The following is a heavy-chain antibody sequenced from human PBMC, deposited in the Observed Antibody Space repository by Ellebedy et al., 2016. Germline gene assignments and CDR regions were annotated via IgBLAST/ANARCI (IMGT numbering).Heavy chain of an antibody. CDR1: GFMFSNYW. J-gene: IGHJ4*02. CDR2: INKDASEI. CDR3: AGSRFLSYSSIWVPLDN. D-gene: IGHD6-13*01. V-gene: IGHV3-7*01. Sequence: GESLKISCAASGFMFSNYWMTWVRQAPGKGLEWVANINKDASEIYYVDSVKGRFTISRDNAKNSLYLQLNSLRVEDTAVYYCAGSRFLSYSSIWVPLDNWGQGTLVAVSS.